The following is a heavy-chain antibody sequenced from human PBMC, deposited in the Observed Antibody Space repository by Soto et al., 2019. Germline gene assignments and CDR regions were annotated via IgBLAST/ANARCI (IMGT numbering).Heavy chain of an antibody. J-gene: IGHJ5*02. CDR2: IYYSGST. V-gene: IGHV4-59*01. CDR1: GGSISSYY. Sequence: LSLTCTVSGGSISSYYWSWIRQPPGKGLEWIGYIYYSGSTNYNPSLKGRVTISVDTSKNQFSLKLSSVTAADTAVYYCARGGRAVAGTGWFDPWGQGTLVTVSS. CDR3: ARGGRAVAGTGWFDP. D-gene: IGHD6-19*01.